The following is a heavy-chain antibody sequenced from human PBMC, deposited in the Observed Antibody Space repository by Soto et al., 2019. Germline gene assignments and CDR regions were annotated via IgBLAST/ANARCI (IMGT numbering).Heavy chain of an antibody. CDR1: GFSFSSFA. Sequence: EVQLLESGGTLVQPGESLRLSCEVSGFSFSSFAMNWVRQAPGEGLEWVSSIRGTATSYADSVKGRFTISRDNSKNTVNLQMKNLRGEDTTVYYCAKGAVLMTTSGGLWNWFDPWSQITLGIVSS. J-gene: IGHJ5*02. D-gene: IGHD3-16*01. CDR2: IRGTAT. V-gene: IGHV3-23*01. CDR3: AKGAVLMTTSGGLWNWFDP.